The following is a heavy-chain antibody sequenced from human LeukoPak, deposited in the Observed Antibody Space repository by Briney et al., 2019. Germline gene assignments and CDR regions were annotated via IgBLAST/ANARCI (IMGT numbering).Heavy chain of an antibody. J-gene: IGHJ4*02. Sequence: SETLSLTCTVSGGSICSGDYYWSWIRQPPGKGLEWIGYIYYSGSTYYNPSLKSRVTISVDTSKNQFPLKLSSVTAADTAVYYCARGVSRVVIGTFDYWGQGTLVTVSS. D-gene: IGHD3-3*01. V-gene: IGHV4-30-4*08. CDR3: ARGVSRVVIGTFDY. CDR1: GGSICSGDYY. CDR2: IYYSGST.